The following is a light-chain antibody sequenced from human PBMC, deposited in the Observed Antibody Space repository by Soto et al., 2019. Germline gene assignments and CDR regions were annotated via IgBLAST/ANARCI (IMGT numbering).Light chain of an antibody. CDR3: QQYDSYPVT. Sequence: DIQMTQSPSSLSASVGDKLTITCRANQSITNFLNWYQKKPGEVPKLLIFAASRLQSGVPSRFSGSGSGTDFALTINSLQPEDFATYYCQQYDSYPVTFGQGTRLEIK. CDR1: QSITNF. J-gene: IGKJ5*01. CDR2: AAS. V-gene: IGKV1-39*01.